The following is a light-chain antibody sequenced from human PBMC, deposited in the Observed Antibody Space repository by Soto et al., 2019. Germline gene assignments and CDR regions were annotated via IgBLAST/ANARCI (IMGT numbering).Light chain of an antibody. J-gene: IGKJ2*01. CDR2: WAS. CDR1: QSVLSVSNNKNH. CDR3: QQYLSVPYT. Sequence: DIVMTQSPESLPVSLGERATINCESSQSVLSVSNNKNHLAWYQQKPGQPPKLLIYWASTRECGVPDRFSGSGSGTDFTLTISSLQSEDVAVYYCQQYLSVPYTFGQGTKLEI. V-gene: IGKV4-1*01.